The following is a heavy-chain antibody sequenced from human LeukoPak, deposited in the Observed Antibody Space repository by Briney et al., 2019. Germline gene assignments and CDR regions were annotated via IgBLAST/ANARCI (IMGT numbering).Heavy chain of an antibody. V-gene: IGHV1-46*01. Sequence: ASVKVSCKASGYTFTSYYMHWVRQAPGQGLEWMGIINPSGGSTSYAQKFQGRVTMTRDMSTSTVYMELSSLRSEDTAVYYCARDQGDYDSSGYQNWFDPWGQGTLVTVSS. CDR2: INPSGGST. J-gene: IGHJ5*02. CDR3: ARDQGDYDSSGYQNWFDP. D-gene: IGHD3-22*01. CDR1: GYTFTSYY.